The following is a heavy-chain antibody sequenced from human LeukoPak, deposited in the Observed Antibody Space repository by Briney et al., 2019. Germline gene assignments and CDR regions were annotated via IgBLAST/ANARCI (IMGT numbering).Heavy chain of an antibody. CDR2: IYYSGST. CDR1: GGSISSYY. Sequence: SETLSLTCTVSGGSISSYYWSWIRQPPGKGLEWIGYIYYSGSTNYNPSLKSRVTISVDTSKNQFSLKLSSVTAADTAVYYCATTPLGYCSSTSCSYYYYYMDVWGKGTTVTVSS. D-gene: IGHD2-2*01. V-gene: IGHV4-59*01. CDR3: ATTPLGYCSSTSCSYYYYYMDV. J-gene: IGHJ6*03.